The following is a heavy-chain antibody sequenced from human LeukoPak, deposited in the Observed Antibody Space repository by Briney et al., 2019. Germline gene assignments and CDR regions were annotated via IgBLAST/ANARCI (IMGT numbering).Heavy chain of an antibody. CDR3: ARDLARGYSTYYYYGMDV. CDR2: ISSSSSTI. CDR1: GFTFSSYS. J-gene: IGHJ6*02. D-gene: IGHD6-13*01. V-gene: IGHV3-48*01. Sequence: GGSLRLSCAASGFTFSSYSMNWVRQAPGKGLEWVSYISSSSSTIYYADSVKGRFTISRDNAENSLYLQMNSLRAEDTAVYYCARDLARGYSTYYYYGMDVWGQGTTVTVSS.